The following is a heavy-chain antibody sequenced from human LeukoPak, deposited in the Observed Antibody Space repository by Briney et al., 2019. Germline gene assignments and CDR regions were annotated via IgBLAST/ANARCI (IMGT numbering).Heavy chain of an antibody. CDR1: GFTFSTYA. Sequence: PGGSLRLSCTASGFTFSTYAMTWVRQAPGKGLEWISSTSSGSRYIYYADSVRGRFTISRDNTKNSLYLVMNNLRGEDTAIYYCARDRPTGASRVFVVQWGQGTPVTVSS. CDR2: TSSGSRYI. J-gene: IGHJ4*02. V-gene: IGHV3-21*06. CDR3: ARDRPTGASRVFVVQ. D-gene: IGHD2-15*01.